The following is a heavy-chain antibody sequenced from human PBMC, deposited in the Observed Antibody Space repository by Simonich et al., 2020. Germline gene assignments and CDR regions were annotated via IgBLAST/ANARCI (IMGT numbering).Heavy chain of an antibody. D-gene: IGHD5-12*01. Sequence: DVQLVESAGDLVKPGVYMRLSVSASDITFISYSMNLVTYAHGKVLEWVSSISSSSGYMYDSDSVKGRFTISRVNAKNSLYLQMNILRDEDTAVYYCARLTSGYDYYWGQGTLVTVSS. J-gene: IGHJ4*02. CDR2: ISSSSGYM. CDR1: DITFISYS. V-gene: IGHV3-21*01. CDR3: ARLTSGYDYY.